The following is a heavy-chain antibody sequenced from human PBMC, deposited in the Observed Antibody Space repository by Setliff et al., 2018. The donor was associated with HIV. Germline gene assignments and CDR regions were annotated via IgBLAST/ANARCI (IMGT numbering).Heavy chain of an antibody. Sequence: SETLSLTCTVSGDSSGINYWAWIRQPPGKGLEWIGSVSYAGTTYYNPSLEGRVSMSFDSSKNQFSLKLSSVTAADTAVYYCARHRNLDRRGEAFDIWGQGTMVTVSS. CDR2: VSYAGTT. V-gene: IGHV4-59*04. CDR1: GDSSGINY. J-gene: IGHJ3*02. CDR3: ARHRNLDRRGEAFDI. D-gene: IGHD3-10*01.